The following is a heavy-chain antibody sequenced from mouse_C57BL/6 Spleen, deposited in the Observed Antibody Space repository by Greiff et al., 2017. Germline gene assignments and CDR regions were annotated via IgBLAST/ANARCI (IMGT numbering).Heavy chain of an antibody. Sequence: QVQLKQPGAELVRPGSSVKLSCKASGYTFTSYWMDWVKQRPGQGLEWIGNIYPSDSETHYNQKFKDKATLTVDKSSSTAYMQLSSLTSEDSAVYYCARRGGMRGYFDYWGQGTTLTVSS. V-gene: IGHV1-61*01. J-gene: IGHJ2*01. CDR3: ARRGGMRGYFDY. CDR1: GYTFTSYW. CDR2: IYPSDSET. D-gene: IGHD2-10*02.